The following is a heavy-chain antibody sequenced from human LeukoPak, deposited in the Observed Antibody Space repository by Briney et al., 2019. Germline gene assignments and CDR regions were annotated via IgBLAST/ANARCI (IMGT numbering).Heavy chain of an antibody. D-gene: IGHD3-16*01. CDR1: GFTFSSYE. Sequence: PGGSLRLSCAASGFTFSSYELNWVRQAPGKGLEWVSGISRRGGTTYYADSVKGRFTISRDNSKNTLYLQMNSLRAEDTAVYYCAKDLQLIPLAYWGQGTLVTVSS. V-gene: IGHV3-23*01. J-gene: IGHJ4*02. CDR2: ISRRGGTT. CDR3: AKDLQLIPLAY.